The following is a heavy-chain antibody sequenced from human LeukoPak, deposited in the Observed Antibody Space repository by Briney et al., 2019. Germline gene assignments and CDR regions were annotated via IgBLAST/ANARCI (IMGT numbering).Heavy chain of an antibody. Sequence: GGSLRLSCAASGFAFSSYGMSWVRQAPGKGLEWVSAISGSGGSTYYADSVKGRFTISRDNSKNTLYLQMKSLRAEDTAVYYCAKDRIGGSDAFDIWGHGTMVTVSS. CDR1: GFAFSSYG. V-gene: IGHV3-23*01. J-gene: IGHJ3*02. CDR3: AKDRIGGSDAFDI. CDR2: ISGSGGST.